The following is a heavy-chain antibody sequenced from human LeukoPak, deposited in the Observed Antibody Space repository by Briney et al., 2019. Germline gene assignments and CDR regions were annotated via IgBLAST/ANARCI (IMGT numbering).Heavy chain of an antibody. V-gene: IGHV3-30*02. D-gene: IGHD6-19*01. CDR1: GFTFRNYG. J-gene: IGHJ4*02. Sequence: GGSLRLSCAASGFTFRNYGMHWVRQAPGKGLEWVALIWYDGSNKYYADSVKGRFTISRDNSKNMLCLQMNSLRTEDTAVYYCATLRSDSSGWYYFDYWGQGTLVTVSS. CDR3: ATLRSDSSGWYYFDY. CDR2: IWYDGSNK.